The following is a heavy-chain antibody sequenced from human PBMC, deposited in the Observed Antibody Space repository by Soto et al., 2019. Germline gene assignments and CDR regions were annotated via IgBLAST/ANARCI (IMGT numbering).Heavy chain of an antibody. CDR1: GFTFSDFY. CDR2: ISNTGSMT. Sequence: GGSLRLSCAASGFTFSDFYMSWIRQAPGKGLEWVSFISNTGSMTYHAVSVKGRFTTSRDNAGNSLYLQLSSLRVEDTGVYYCARDDSSGWANNDYYGMDVWGQGTTVTVSS. CDR3: ARDDSSGWANNDYYGMDV. V-gene: IGHV3-11*01. J-gene: IGHJ6*02. D-gene: IGHD3-22*01.